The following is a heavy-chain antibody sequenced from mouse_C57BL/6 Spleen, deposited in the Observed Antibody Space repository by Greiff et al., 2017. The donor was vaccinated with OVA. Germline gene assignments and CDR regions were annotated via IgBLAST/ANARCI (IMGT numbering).Heavy chain of an antibody. V-gene: IGHV5-6*01. CDR3: ARHDSNCAWFAY. D-gene: IGHD2-5*01. Sequence: EVKLMESGGDLVKPGGSLKLSCAASGFTFSSYGMSWVRQTPDKRLEWVATISSGGSYTYYPDSVKGRFTISRDNAKNTLYLQMSSLKSEDTAMYYCARHDSNCAWFAYWGQGTLVTVSA. CDR2: ISSGGSYT. CDR1: GFTFSSYG. J-gene: IGHJ3*01.